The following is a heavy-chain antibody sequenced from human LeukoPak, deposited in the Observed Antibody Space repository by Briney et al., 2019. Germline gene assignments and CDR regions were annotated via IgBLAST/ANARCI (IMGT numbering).Heavy chain of an antibody. J-gene: IGHJ4*02. Sequence: PGGSLRLSCAASGFTFSSYGMHWVRQAPGKGLEWVAVIWYDGSNKYYADSVKGRFTISRDNSKNSLYLQMNSLRDEDTAVYYCARSRDFEYWGQGTLVTVSS. CDR1: GFTFSSYG. CDR3: ARSRDFEY. CDR2: IWYDGSNK. V-gene: IGHV3-33*01.